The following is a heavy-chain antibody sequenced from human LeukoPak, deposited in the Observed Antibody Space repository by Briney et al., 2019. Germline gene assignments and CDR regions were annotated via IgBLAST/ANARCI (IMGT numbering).Heavy chain of an antibody. CDR3: AKDLGFGYCSSTSCKFATYFDY. Sequence: GGSLRLSCAASGFTFSSYAMSWVRQAPGKGLEWVSAISGSGGSTYYADSVKGRFTISRDNSKNTLYLQMNSLRAEDTAVYYCAKDLGFGYCSSTSCKFATYFDYWGQGTLVTVSS. CDR1: GFTFSSYA. CDR2: ISGSGGST. J-gene: IGHJ4*02. V-gene: IGHV3-23*01. D-gene: IGHD2-2*01.